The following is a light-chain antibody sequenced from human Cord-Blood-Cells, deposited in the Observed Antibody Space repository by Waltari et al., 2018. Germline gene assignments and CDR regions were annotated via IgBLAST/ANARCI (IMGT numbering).Light chain of an antibody. CDR2: DVS. CDR3: CSYAGSYTFYV. Sequence: QSALTQPRSESGSPAQSVTISCTGPRSDDGWYHYFSWYQQHPGKAPKLMIYDVSKRPSGVPDRFSGSKSGNTASLTISGLQAEDEADYYCCSYAGSYTFYVFGTGTKVTVL. V-gene: IGLV2-11*02. CDR1: RSDDGWYHY. J-gene: IGLJ1*01.